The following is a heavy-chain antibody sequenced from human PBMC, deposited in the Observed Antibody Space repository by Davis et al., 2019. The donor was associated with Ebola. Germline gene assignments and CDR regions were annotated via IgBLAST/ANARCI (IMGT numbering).Heavy chain of an antibody. Sequence: SQTLSLTCAISGDSVSRDTVTWNWIRQSPSRGLEWLGRTYYRSKWCNDYAVSVKSRITVNPDTSKNQFSLQLNFVTPEDTAVYYCAREYSSSLRAAFDVWGQGTMVTVS. CDR2: TYYRSKWCN. D-gene: IGHD6-6*01. V-gene: IGHV6-1*01. CDR3: AREYSSSLRAAFDV. CDR1: GDSVSRDTVT. J-gene: IGHJ3*01.